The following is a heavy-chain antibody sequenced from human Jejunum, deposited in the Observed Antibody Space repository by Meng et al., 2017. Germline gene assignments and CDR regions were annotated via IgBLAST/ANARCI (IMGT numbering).Heavy chain of an antibody. CDR2: ITSGGTT. J-gene: IGHJ4*02. V-gene: IGHV3-23*01. CDR1: GFIFSNYA. Sequence: GESLKILCAASGFIFSNYAMSRVRQAPGRGPGWVSIITSGGTTYYEDSVKGRFTISRDNLKSMLYLQMNSLRAEDTAIYYCAQDRSVRGFIGSQDSWGQGTLVTVSS. D-gene: IGHD3-10*01. CDR3: AQDRSVRGFIGSQDS.